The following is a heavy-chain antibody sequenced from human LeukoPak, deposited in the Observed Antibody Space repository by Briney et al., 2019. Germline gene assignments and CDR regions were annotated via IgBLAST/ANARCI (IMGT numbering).Heavy chain of an antibody. D-gene: IGHD3-10*01. V-gene: IGHV4-59*08. Sequence: SETLSLTCAVSGGSINSDYWSWIRQPPGKGLEWIGCIYYSGATNYNPSLNSQVTISIDTSKAQFSLRLTSVTAADTAVYYCARHQLRGFLDDNWGQGILVTVSS. CDR1: GGSINSDY. J-gene: IGHJ4*02. CDR3: ARHQLRGFLDDN. CDR2: IYYSGAT.